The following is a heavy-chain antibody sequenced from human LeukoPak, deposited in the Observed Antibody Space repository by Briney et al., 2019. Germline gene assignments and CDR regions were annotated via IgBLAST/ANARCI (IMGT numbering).Heavy chain of an antibody. J-gene: IGHJ4*02. CDR2: TYYRSKWYN. D-gene: IGHD3-10*01. CDR3: ARDEGMSYYYGSGSFPHPYYFDY. V-gene: IGHV6-1*01. CDR1: GDSVSSNSAA. Sequence: SQTLSLTCAISGDSVSSNSAAWNWIRQSPSRGLEWLGRTYYRSKWYNDYAVSVKSRITINPDTSKNQFSLQLNSVTPEDTAVYYCARDEGMSYYYGSGSFPHPYYFDYWGQGTLVTVSS.